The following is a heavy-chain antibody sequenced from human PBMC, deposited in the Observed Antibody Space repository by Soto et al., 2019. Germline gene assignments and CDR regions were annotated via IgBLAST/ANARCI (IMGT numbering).Heavy chain of an antibody. D-gene: IGHD6-13*01. CDR2: IGTAGDT. V-gene: IGHV3-13*04. CDR3: ARAGQQLACGMDV. J-gene: IGHJ6*02. Sequence: EVQLVESGGGLVQPGGSLRLSCAASGFTFSSYDMHWVRQGTGKGLEWVSAIGTAGDTYYPGSVKGRFTVSRENAKNSLYLQMISLRAGDTAVYYCARAGQQLACGMDVWGQGTTVTVSS. CDR1: GFTFSSYD.